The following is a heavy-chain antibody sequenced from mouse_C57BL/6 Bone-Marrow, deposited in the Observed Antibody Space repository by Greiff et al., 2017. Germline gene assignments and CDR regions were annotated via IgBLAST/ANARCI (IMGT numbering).Heavy chain of an antibody. Sequence: QVQLQQSGPGLVQPSQSLSITCTVSGFSLTSYGVHWVRQSPGKGLEWLGVIWRGGSTDYNAAFMSRLSITKDNSKSQVFFKMNSLQADDTAIYYCAKPNYDGSIAMDDWGQGTSVTVSS. V-gene: IGHV2-5*01. CDR3: AKPNYDGSIAMDD. J-gene: IGHJ4*01. D-gene: IGHD1-1*01. CDR1: GFSLTSYG. CDR2: IWRGGST.